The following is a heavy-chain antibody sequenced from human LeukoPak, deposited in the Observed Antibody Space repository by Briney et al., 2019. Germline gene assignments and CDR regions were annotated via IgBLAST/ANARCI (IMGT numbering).Heavy chain of an antibody. J-gene: IGHJ4*02. CDR1: GFTFSSYA. V-gene: IGHV3-23*01. D-gene: IGHD4-17*01. CDR2: ISGSDGST. CDR3: ARDLRGIGYFDY. Sequence: PGGSLRLSCAASGFTFSSYAMSWVRQAPGKGLEWVSAISGSDGSTFSADSVKGRFTISRDSSKNTLYLQMNTLRAEDTAVYYCARDLRGIGYFDYWGQGTLVTVSS.